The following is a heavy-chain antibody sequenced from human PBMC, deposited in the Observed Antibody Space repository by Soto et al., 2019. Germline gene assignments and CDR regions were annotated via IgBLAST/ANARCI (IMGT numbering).Heavy chain of an antibody. D-gene: IGHD6-13*01. CDR2: IDPSDSYT. CDR3: ARGSSSWQTKDY. CDR1: GYSFTSYW. J-gene: IGHJ4*02. V-gene: IGHV5-10-1*01. Sequence: GASLKISGKGSGYSFTSYWISWVRQMPGKGLEWMGRIDPSDSYTNCSPSFQGHVTISADKSISTAYLQWSSLKASDTAMYYCARGSSSWQTKDYWGQGTLVTVSS.